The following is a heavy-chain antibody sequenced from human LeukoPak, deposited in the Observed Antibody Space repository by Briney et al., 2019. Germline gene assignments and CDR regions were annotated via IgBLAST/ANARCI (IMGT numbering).Heavy chain of an antibody. V-gene: IGHV3-30*18. D-gene: IGHD6-19*01. CDR3: AKPVRSLAVAGTWFDY. Sequence: GGSLRLSCGASGFIVSSNYVTWVRQAPGKGLEWVAVISYDGSNKYYADSVKGRFTISRDNSKNTLYLQMNSLRAEDTAVYYCAKPVRSLAVAGTWFDYWGQGTLVTVSS. CDR2: ISYDGSNK. CDR1: GFIVSSNY. J-gene: IGHJ4*02.